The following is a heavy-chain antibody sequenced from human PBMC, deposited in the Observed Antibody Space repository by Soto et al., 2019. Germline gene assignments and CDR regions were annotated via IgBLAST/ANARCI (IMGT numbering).Heavy chain of an antibody. CDR3: AREYTYGSNFFDC. Sequence: QVQLQESGPGLVKPSQTLSLTCTVSGGSISSAAYYWSWIRQHPGKRLEWIGYISHSGSTYYNPSLKSRVIISVDTSKNQFSLSLTSVTAADTAVYYCAREYTYGSNFFDCWGQGALVTVSS. CDR2: ISHSGST. J-gene: IGHJ4*02. V-gene: IGHV4-31*03. CDR1: GGSISSAAYY. D-gene: IGHD2-2*02.